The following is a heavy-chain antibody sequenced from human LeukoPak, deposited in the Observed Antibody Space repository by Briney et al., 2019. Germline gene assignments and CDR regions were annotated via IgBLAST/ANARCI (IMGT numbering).Heavy chain of an antibody. CDR3: ARGSALSQTTGTTFDY. D-gene: IGHD4-17*01. Sequence: GASVKLSCKASGYTLTDYYLHWVRQAPGQGLEWMGWINPHTGDTHYAQSFQGRVTMTRDTSISTAYMDLIMLRSDDTDVYYCARGSALSQTTGTTFDYWGQGTLFTVSS. J-gene: IGHJ4*02. CDR1: GYTLTDYY. CDR2: INPHTGDT. V-gene: IGHV1-2*02.